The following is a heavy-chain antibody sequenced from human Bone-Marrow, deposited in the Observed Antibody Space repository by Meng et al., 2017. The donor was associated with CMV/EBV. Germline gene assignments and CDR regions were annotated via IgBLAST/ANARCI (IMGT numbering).Heavy chain of an antibody. Sequence: EVPLSEAGGGLVAAGGSLRYSCAASGFTCSSYAMSWVRQAPGKGLEWVSAISGSGSSTYYADSVQGRFTISRDNSKNTPYLQMNSLRAEDTAVYYCAKDLQWLVWDYWGQGTLVTVSS. V-gene: IGHV3-23*01. D-gene: IGHD6-19*01. CDR1: GFTCSSYA. J-gene: IGHJ4*02. CDR2: ISGSGSST. CDR3: AKDLQWLVWDY.